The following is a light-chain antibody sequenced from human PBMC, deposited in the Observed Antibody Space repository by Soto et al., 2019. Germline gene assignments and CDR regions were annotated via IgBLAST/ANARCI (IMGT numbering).Light chain of an antibody. V-gene: IGKV1-5*03. CDR3: QQYNIFSPWT. CDR1: QSISSY. CDR2: KAS. Sequence: DIQMTQSPSTLSASVGDRVTITCRASQSISSYLAWYQQKPGKAPKLLIYKASNLESGVPSTFSGSGSGTEFTLTISGLQPDDFSTYYCQQYNIFSPWTFGQGTKVEIK. J-gene: IGKJ1*01.